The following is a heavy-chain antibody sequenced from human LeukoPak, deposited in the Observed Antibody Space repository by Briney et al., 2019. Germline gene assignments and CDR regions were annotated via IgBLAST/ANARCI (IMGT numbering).Heavy chain of an antibody. J-gene: IGHJ4*02. D-gene: IGHD1-7*01. CDR3: ARAGNYRFDY. V-gene: IGHV3-48*04. Sequence: GGSLRLSCAASGFTFSTYIMNWVRQAPGKGLEWVSYISSSSSTIYYADSVKGRFTISRDNAKSSLYLQMNSLRAEDTAVYYCARAGNYRFDYWGQGTLVTVSS. CDR1: GFTFSTYI. CDR2: ISSSSSTI.